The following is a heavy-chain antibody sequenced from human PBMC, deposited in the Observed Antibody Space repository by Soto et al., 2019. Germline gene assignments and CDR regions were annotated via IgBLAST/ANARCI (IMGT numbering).Heavy chain of an antibody. CDR2: IYYLGNI. CDR3: EGICKYLSRGYHLNY. J-gene: IGHJ4*02. D-gene: IGHD3-22*01. V-gene: IGHV4-39*01. Sequence: PSETLSLTCTVSGGAISSSSSYWGWIRQPPGKGLEWVGSIYYLGNIYYNPSLGGRVSISVDPSKNQFSLKLNSVTAADTAVFYCEGICKYLSRGYHLNYLGQGILVTVS. CDR1: GGAISSSSSY.